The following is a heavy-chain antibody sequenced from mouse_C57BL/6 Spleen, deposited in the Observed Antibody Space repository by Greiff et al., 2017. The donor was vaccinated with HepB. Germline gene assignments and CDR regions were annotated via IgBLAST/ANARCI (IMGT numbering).Heavy chain of an antibody. D-gene: IGHD5-5*01. CDR2: INPGSGGT. CDR3: ASDYQTLPFAY. J-gene: IGHJ3*01. Sequence: QVQLQQSGAELVRPGTSVKVSCKASGYAFTNYLIEWVKQRPGQGLEWIGVINPGSGGTNYNEKFKGKATLTADKSSSTVYMQLSSLTSEDSAVYFCASDYQTLPFAYWGQGTLVTVSA. V-gene: IGHV1-54*01. CDR1: GYAFTNYL.